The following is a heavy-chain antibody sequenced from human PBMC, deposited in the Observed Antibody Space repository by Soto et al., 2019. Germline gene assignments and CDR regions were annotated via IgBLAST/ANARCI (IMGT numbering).Heavy chain of an antibody. V-gene: IGHV1-18*01. J-gene: IGHJ5*02. CDR3: ARGVGSGSYYNQYNWFDP. CDR1: GYTFTNYG. D-gene: IGHD3-10*01. Sequence: QDQLVQSGGEVKKPGASVKVSCKASGYTFTNYGISWVRQAPGQGLEWMGWINVYNGNTKYAQKXQGRVTMTTXTXTXTXXMELRSLRSDDTAVYYCARGVGSGSYYNQYNWFDPWGQGTLVTVSS. CDR2: INVYNGNT.